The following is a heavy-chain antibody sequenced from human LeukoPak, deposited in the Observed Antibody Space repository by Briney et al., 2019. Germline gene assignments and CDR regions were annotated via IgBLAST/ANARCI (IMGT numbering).Heavy chain of an antibody. CDR3: ASDYDSAFDY. V-gene: IGHV3-30*02. CDR2: IRYDGSNK. D-gene: IGHD5-12*01. J-gene: IGHJ4*02. CDR1: GFTFSSYG. Sequence: GGSLRLSCVASGFTFSSYGMHWVRQAPGKGLEWVAFIRYDGSNKYYADSVKGRFTISRDNSKNTLYLQMSSLRAEDTAFYYCASDYDSAFDYWGQGTLVTVSS.